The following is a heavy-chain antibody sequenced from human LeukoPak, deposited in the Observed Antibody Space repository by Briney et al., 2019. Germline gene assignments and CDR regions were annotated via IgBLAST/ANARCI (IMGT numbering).Heavy chain of an antibody. Sequence: SETLSLTCTVSSGSISSYYWGWIRQPPGKVLEYIGYISYTGSAIYSPSLESRVTISIDTSKKQFSLNLRSVNTADTAVYYCARVDLGGSGYFFDLWGQGALVTVSS. CDR2: ISYTGSA. J-gene: IGHJ4*02. D-gene: IGHD3-22*01. V-gene: IGHV4-59*01. CDR3: ARVDLGGSGYFFDL. CDR1: SGSISSYY.